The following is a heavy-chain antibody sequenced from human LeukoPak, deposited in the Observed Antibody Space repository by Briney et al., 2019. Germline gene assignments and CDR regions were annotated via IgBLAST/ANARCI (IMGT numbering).Heavy chain of an antibody. V-gene: IGHV3-15*01. J-gene: IGHJ6*02. CDR2: IKSKTDGGTT. CDR3: TTDRYDSGSYGDYYYYYGMDV. Sequence: GGSLRLSCAASGFTFSNAWMSWVRQAPGKGLEWVGRIKSKTDGGTTDYAAPVKGRFTISRDDSKNTLYLQMNSLKTEDTAVYYCTTDRYDSGSYGDYYYYYGMDVWGQGTTVTVSS. D-gene: IGHD3-10*01. CDR1: GFTFSNAW.